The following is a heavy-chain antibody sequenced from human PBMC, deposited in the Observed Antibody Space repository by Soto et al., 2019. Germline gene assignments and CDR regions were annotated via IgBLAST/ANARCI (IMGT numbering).Heavy chain of an antibody. Sequence: ASVKVSCKASGYTFTSYGISWVRQAPGQGLEWMGWISAYNGNTNYAQKLQGRVTMTTDTSTSTAYMELRSLRSDDTAVYYCAREVVVLAAMGPSNWFDPWGQGTLVTVSS. D-gene: IGHD2-2*01. CDR2: ISAYNGNT. J-gene: IGHJ5*02. CDR1: GYTFTSYG. CDR3: AREVVVLAAMGPSNWFDP. V-gene: IGHV1-18*01.